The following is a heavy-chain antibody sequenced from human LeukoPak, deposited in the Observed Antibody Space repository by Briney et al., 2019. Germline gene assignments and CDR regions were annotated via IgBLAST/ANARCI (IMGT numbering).Heavy chain of an antibody. CDR3: ARHRDSGSYYGGAFDI. CDR2: IYPGDSDT. D-gene: IGHD1-26*01. Sequence: GESLKISCKGSGYSFTSYWIGWVRQMPGKGLEWMGIIYPGDSDTRYSPFFQGQVTISADKSISTAYLQWSSLKASDTAMYYCARHRDSGSYYGGAFDIWGQGTMVTVSS. CDR1: GYSFTSYW. V-gene: IGHV5-51*01. J-gene: IGHJ3*02.